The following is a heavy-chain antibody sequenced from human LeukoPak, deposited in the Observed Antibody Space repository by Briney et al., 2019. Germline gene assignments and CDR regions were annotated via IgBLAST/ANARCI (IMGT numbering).Heavy chain of an antibody. CDR3: ARVPGITRYFDS. J-gene: IGHJ4*02. CDR2: IKQDGREK. CDR1: GFTFTCCW. Sequence: PGGSLRLSCAASGFTFTCCWMSGVRQTPGKGLEWVASIKQDGREKFYADSVKGRFTISRDNAQNSLYLQVNSLRAEDTAVYYCARVPGITRYFDSWGQGILVTVSS. D-gene: IGHD1-20*01. V-gene: IGHV3-7*01.